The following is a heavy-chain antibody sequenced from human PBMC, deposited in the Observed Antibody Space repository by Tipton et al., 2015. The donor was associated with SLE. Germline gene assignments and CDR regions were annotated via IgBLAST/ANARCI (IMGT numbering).Heavy chain of an antibody. J-gene: IGHJ4*02. CDR2: IRSKAYGGKT. CDR1: GFTFGDFV. Sequence: SLRLSCTASGFTFGDFVMSWVRQAPGKGLEWGGFIRSKAYGGKTEYAASVKGRFTISRDDSKSIAYLQMNSLKTEDTAVYYCTRGYDSLGYWGQGTLVTVSS. CDR3: TRGYDSLGY. V-gene: IGHV3-49*04. D-gene: IGHD3-22*01.